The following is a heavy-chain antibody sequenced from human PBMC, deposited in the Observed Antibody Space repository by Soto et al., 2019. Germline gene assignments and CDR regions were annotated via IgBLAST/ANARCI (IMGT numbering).Heavy chain of an antibody. V-gene: IGHV3-30*18. CDR2: ISYDGSNK. J-gene: IGHJ4*02. Sequence: GGSLRLSCAASGFTFSSYDMHWVRQAPGKGLEWVAVISYDGSNKYYADSVKGRFTISRDNSKNTLYLQMNSLRAEDTAVYYCAKEGAAAGLLDYWGQGTLVTVSA. CDR1: GFTFSSYD. D-gene: IGHD6-13*01. CDR3: AKEGAAAGLLDY.